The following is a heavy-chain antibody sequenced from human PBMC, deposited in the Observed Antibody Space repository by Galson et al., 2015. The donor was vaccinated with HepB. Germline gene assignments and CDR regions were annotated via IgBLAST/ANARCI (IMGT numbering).Heavy chain of an antibody. CDR3: ARGRITMIVTPPAGFDY. Sequence: SLRLSCAASGFTFSSYGMHWVRQAPGKGLEWVAVIWYDGSNKYYADSVKGRFTISRDNSKNTLYLQMNSLRAEDTAVYYCARGRITMIVTPPAGFDYWGQGTLVTVSS. CDR1: GFTFSSYG. V-gene: IGHV3-33*01. J-gene: IGHJ4*02. D-gene: IGHD3-22*01. CDR2: IWYDGSNK.